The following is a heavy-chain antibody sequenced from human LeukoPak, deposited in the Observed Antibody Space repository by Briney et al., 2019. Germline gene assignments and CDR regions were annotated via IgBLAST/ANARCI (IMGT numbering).Heavy chain of an antibody. CDR2: ISGSDNTI. Sequence: GGSLRLSCAASGFTFSAYSMNWVRQAPGKGLEWVSYISGSDNTIYYADSVKGRFTISRDNAKDSLYLQMNSLRDGDTAVYYCAREGYINYGTRYFDYWGQGTLVTVSS. CDR3: AREGYINYGTRYFDY. J-gene: IGHJ4*02. CDR1: GFTFSAYS. D-gene: IGHD4-11*01. V-gene: IGHV3-48*02.